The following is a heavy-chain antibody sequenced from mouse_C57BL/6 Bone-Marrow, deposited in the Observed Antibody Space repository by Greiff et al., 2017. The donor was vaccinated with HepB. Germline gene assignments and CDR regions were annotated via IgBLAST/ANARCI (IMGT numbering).Heavy chain of an antibody. CDR3: VRQRGLRAMDY. CDR1: GFSFNTYA. J-gene: IGHJ4*01. D-gene: IGHD2-2*01. CDR2: IRSKSNNYAT. Sequence: EVKLLESGGGLVQPKGSLKLSCAASGFSFNTYAMNWVRQAPGKGLEWVARIRSKSNNYATYYADSVKDRFTISRDDSESMLYLQMNNLKTEDTAMYYCVRQRGLRAMDYWGQGTSVTVSS. V-gene: IGHV10-1*01.